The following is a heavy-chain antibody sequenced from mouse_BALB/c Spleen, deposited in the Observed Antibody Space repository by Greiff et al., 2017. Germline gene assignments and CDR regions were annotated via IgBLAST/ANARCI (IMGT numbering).Heavy chain of an antibody. J-gene: IGHJ1*01. CDR3: ARHDYYGNYWYFDV. D-gene: IGHD2-1*01. Sequence: EVKLMESGGGLVQPGGSLKLSCAASGFTFSSYTMSWVRQTPEKRLEWVAYISNGGGSTYYPDTVKGRFTISRDNAKNTLYLQMSSLKSEDTAMYYCARHDYYGNYWYFDVWGAGTTVTVSS. CDR1: GFTFSSYT. V-gene: IGHV5-12-2*01. CDR2: ISNGGGST.